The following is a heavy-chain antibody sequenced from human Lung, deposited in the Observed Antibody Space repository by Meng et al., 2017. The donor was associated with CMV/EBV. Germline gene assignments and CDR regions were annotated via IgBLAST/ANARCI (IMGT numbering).Heavy chain of an antibody. CDR3: AKGKWGGYYYYYGMDV. Sequence: GGSLRLXCAASGFTFSTFAMSWVRQAPGKGLQWVSVIYSGDDSTYYADSVKGRFTISRDNSKNMLYLQMNSLRAEDSAVYFCAKGKWGGYYYYYGMDVWGLGTTVTVSS. CDR2: IYSGDDST. J-gene: IGHJ6*02. V-gene: IGHV3-23*03. CDR1: GFTFSTFA. D-gene: IGHD1-26*01.